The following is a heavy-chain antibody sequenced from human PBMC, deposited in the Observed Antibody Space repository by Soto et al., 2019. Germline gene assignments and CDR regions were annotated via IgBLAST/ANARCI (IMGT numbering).Heavy chain of an antibody. CDR3: AKGIGGYNTPLDQ. V-gene: IGHV3-23*01. J-gene: IGHJ4*02. D-gene: IGHD1-20*01. CDR1: GFTFSNYA. CDR2: ISGSGGST. Sequence: EVQLLESGGGLVQPGGSLRLSCSASGFTFSNYAMNWVRQAPGKGLEWVSVISGSGGSTYYADSVKGRFTISRDNSKNTLYVQMNSLRAEDTAVYYCAKGIGGYNTPLDQWGQGTWVTVSS.